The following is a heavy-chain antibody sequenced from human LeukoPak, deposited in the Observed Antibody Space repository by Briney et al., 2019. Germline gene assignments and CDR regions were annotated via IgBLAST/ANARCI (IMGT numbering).Heavy chain of an antibody. D-gene: IGHD1-26*01. Sequence: SETLSLTCTVSGGSISSYYWSWIRQPPGKGLEWIGYIYYSGSTNYNPSLKSRVTISVDTSKNQFSLKLSSVTAADTAVYYCARVGATTAYYFDYWGQGTLVTVSS. J-gene: IGHJ4*02. CDR2: IYYSGST. CDR1: GGSISSYY. CDR3: ARVGATTAYYFDY. V-gene: IGHV4-59*01.